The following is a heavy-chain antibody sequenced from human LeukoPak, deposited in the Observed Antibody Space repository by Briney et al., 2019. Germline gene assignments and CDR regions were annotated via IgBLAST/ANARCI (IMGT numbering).Heavy chain of an antibody. Sequence: GGSLRLSCAAPGFTFSSYWMSWVRQAPGKGLEWVANIKQDGSEKYYVDSVKGRFTISRDDAKNSLDLQMNSLRAEDTAVYYCARESDRHHDLWSGYLALDYWGQGTRVTVSS. J-gene: IGHJ4*02. CDR2: IKQDGSEK. CDR3: ARESDRHHDLWSGYLALDY. D-gene: IGHD3-3*01. CDR1: GFTFSSYW. V-gene: IGHV3-7*01.